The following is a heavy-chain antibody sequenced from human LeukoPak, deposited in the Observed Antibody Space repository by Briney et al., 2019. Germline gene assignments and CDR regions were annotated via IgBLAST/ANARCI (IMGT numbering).Heavy chain of an antibody. V-gene: IGHV3-23*01. CDR1: GFTFSDYA. Sequence: GSLRLSCAASGFTFSDYALGWVRQAPGRGLEWVATLSGSGAGTYYSDSVQGRFTISRDNAKNSLYLQMNSLRAEDTAVYYCARYSSPYYFDYWGQGTLVTVSS. CDR3: ARYSSPYYFDY. CDR2: LSGSGAGT. J-gene: IGHJ4*02. D-gene: IGHD2-15*01.